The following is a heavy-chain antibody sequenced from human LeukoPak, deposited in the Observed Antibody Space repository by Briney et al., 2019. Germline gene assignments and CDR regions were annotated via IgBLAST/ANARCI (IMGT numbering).Heavy chain of an antibody. CDR3: AKDRLLNCRGDCHVFDY. Sequence: GGSLRLSCVASGFTLRSYVMNWVRQTPGKGLEWVSSISGSGDSTFYADSVKGRFSISRDNSKNTLYLQVNGLRTEDTAVYYCAKDRLLNCRGDCHVFDYWGQGTVVTVSS. CDR2: ISGSGDST. J-gene: IGHJ4*02. V-gene: IGHV3-23*01. CDR1: GFTLRSYV. D-gene: IGHD2-21*02.